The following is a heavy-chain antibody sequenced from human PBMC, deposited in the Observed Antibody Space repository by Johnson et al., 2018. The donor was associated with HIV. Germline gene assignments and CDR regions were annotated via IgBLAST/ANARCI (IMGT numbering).Heavy chain of an antibody. CDR1: GFTFSDYY. V-gene: IGHV3-11*01. J-gene: IGHJ3*01. D-gene: IGHD3-10*01. Sequence: QVQLVESGGGLVKPGGSLRLSCAASGFTFSDYYMSWIRQAPGKGLEWVSYISSSGSIGYADSVKGRFTISRDNAKNSLTLQMNSLRAEDTAVYYCARDPITPDERGPDAFDVWGQGTVVTVSS. CDR2: ISSSGSI. CDR3: ARDPITPDERGPDAFDV.